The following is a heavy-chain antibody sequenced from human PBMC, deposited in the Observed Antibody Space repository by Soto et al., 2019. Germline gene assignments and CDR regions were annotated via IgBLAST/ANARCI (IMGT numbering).Heavy chain of an antibody. D-gene: IGHD5-18*01. Sequence: EVQLLESGGGLVQPGGSLRLSCAASGFTISSNAMYWVRQAPGKGLEWVSAISDRGDTTHYADSVKGRFTISRDTSKNTLYLQLNALRADDTAVYYCARDSDSYGENFDYWGQGTLVTVSS. CDR1: GFTISSNA. J-gene: IGHJ4*02. CDR2: ISDRGDTT. V-gene: IGHV3-23*01. CDR3: ARDSDSYGENFDY.